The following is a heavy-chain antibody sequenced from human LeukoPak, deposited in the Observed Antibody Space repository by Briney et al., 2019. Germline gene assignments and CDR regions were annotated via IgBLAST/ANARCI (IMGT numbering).Heavy chain of an antibody. V-gene: IGHV1-18*04. J-gene: IGHJ5*02. D-gene: IGHD1-1*01. Sequence: GASVEVSCKASGYTFTGYYMHWVRQAPGQGLEWMGWISAYNGNTNYAQKLQGRVTMTTDTSTSTAYMELRSLRSDDTAVYYCARVQVGPKLERRIWFDPWGQGTLVTVSS. CDR1: GYTFTGYY. CDR2: ISAYNGNT. CDR3: ARVQVGPKLERRIWFDP.